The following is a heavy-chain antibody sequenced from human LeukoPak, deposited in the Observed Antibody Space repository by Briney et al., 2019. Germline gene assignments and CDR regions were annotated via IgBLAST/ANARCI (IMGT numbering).Heavy chain of an antibody. CDR3: ATMPPRGGRRDTPDH. CDR1: GYTFTNHD. CDR2: VNPNSGNI. V-gene: IGHV1-8*01. J-gene: IGHJ4*02. D-gene: IGHD3-16*01. Sequence: ASVKVSCKASGYTFTNHDINWVRQATGQGLEWMGWVNPNSGNIGYAQKLQGRITMTWDTSISTAYLELSSLRSEDTAIYCCATMPPRGGRRDTPDHWGQGTLVTVSS.